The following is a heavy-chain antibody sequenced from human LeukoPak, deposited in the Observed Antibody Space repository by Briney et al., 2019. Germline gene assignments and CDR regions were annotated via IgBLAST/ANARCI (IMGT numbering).Heavy chain of an antibody. Sequence: PSETLSLTCTVSGGSISSYYWSWIRQSPGKGLERIGYIYYSGSTNYNPSLKSRVTISVDTSKNQFSLKLTSVTAADTAVYYCARDGSGYSYGYFDYWGQGTLVTVSS. J-gene: IGHJ4*02. CDR3: ARDGSGYSYGYFDY. CDR1: GGSISSYY. V-gene: IGHV4-59*01. CDR2: IYYSGST. D-gene: IGHD5-18*01.